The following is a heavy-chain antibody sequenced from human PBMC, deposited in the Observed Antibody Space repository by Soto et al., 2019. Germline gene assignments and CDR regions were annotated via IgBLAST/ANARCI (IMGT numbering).Heavy chain of an antibody. CDR2: INPSGGST. J-gene: IGHJ4*02. CDR1: GYTFTSYY. D-gene: IGHD3-10*01. V-gene: IGHV1-46*01. Sequence: QVQLVQSGAEVKKPGASVKVSCKASGYTFTSYYMHWVRQAPGQGLEWMGIINPSGGSTSYAQKFKGRVTMIRDTSTSTVYMELSSLRSDDTAVYYCARDQYGSGSYSSWGQGTLVTVSS. CDR3: ARDQYGSGSYSS.